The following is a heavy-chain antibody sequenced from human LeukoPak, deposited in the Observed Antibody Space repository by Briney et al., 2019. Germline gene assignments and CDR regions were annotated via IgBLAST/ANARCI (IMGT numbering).Heavy chain of an antibody. CDR1: GGTFSSYA. D-gene: IGHD5-18*01. CDR2: IIPIFGTA. CDR3: ARAWVQLWSGNYFDY. Sequence: SVTVSCTASGGTFSSYAISWVRQAPGQGLEWMGGIIPIFGTANYAQKFQGRVTITADESTSTAYMELSSLRSEDTAVYYCARAWVQLWSGNYFDYWGQGTLVTVSS. V-gene: IGHV1-69*13. J-gene: IGHJ4*02.